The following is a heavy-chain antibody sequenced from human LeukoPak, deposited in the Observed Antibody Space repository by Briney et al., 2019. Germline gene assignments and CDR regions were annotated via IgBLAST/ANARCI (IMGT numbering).Heavy chain of an antibody. CDR2: INHSGST. Sequence: SETLSLTCAVYGGSFSGYYWSWIRQPPGKGLEWIGEINHSGSTNYNPSLKSRATISVDTSKNPFSLKLSSVTAADTAVYYCARELIVVVPAAKVGYYYYGMDVWGKGTTVTVSS. V-gene: IGHV4-34*01. CDR1: GGSFSGYY. D-gene: IGHD2-2*01. CDR3: ARELIVVVPAAKVGYYYYGMDV. J-gene: IGHJ6*04.